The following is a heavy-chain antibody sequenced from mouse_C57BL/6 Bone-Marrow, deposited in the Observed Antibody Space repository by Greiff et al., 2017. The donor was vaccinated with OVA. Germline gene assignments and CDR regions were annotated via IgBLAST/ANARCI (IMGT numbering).Heavy chain of an antibody. D-gene: IGHD4-1*01. Sequence: EVHLVESGGDLVKPGGSLKLSCAASGFTFSSYGMSWVRQTPDKRLEWVATISSGGSYTYYPDSVKGRFTISRDNAKNTLYLQMSSLKSEDTAMYYCARRRLTGPAWFAYWGQGTLVTVSA. V-gene: IGHV5-6*01. CDR3: ARRRLTGPAWFAY. CDR1: GFTFSSYG. CDR2: ISSGGSYT. J-gene: IGHJ3*01.